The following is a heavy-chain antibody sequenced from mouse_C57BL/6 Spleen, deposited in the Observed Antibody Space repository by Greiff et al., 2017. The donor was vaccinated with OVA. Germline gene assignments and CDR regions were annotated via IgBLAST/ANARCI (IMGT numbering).Heavy chain of an antibody. D-gene: IGHD2-2*01. CDR3: TRAGYEEGPFAY. CDR2: IDPETGGT. Sequence: VQLQQSGAELVRPGASVTLSCKASGYTFTDYEMHWVKQTPVHGLEWIGAIDPETGGTAYNQKFKGKAILTADKSSSTAYMELRSLTSEDSAVYYCTRAGYEEGPFAYWGQGTLVTVSA. CDR1: GYTFTDYE. V-gene: IGHV1-15*01. J-gene: IGHJ3*01.